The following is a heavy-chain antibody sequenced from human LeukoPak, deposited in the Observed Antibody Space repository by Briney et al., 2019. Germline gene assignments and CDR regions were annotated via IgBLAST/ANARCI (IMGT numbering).Heavy chain of an antibody. V-gene: IGHV4-59*12. J-gene: IGHJ3*02. CDR1: GGSISSYY. CDR3: ARDLGYCSGGSCYSPGASDI. Sequence: SETLSLTCTVSGGSISSYYWSWIRQPPGKGLEWIGYIYYSGSTNYNPSLKSRVTISVDASKNQFSLKLSSVTAADTAVYYCARDLGYCSGGSCYSPGASDIWGHGTMVTISS. D-gene: IGHD2-15*01. CDR2: IYYSGST.